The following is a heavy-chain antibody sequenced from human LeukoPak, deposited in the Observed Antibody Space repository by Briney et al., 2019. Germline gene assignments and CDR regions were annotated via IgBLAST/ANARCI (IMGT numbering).Heavy chain of an antibody. Sequence: SETLSLTCAVYGGSFSGYYGSWICQPPGKGLEWIGEINHSGSTNYNPSLKSRVTISVDTSKNQFSLKLSSVTAADTAGYYCASGRYMSGSGDYWGQGTLVTVSS. CDR3: ASGRYMSGSGDY. CDR2: INHSGST. CDR1: GGSFSGYY. J-gene: IGHJ4*02. D-gene: IGHD3-10*01. V-gene: IGHV4-34*01.